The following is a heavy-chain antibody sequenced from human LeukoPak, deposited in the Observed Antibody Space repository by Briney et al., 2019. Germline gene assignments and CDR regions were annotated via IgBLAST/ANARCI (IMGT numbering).Heavy chain of an antibody. Sequence: ASVKVSCKAPGYTFTGYYMHWVRQAPGQGLEWMGWINPNSGGTNYAQKFQGRVTMTRDTSISTAYMELSRLRSDDTAVYYCARNTKQWLVHYAFDIWGQGTMVTVSS. CDR3: ARNTKQWLVHYAFDI. CDR1: GYTFTGYY. J-gene: IGHJ3*02. V-gene: IGHV1-2*02. CDR2: INPNSGGT. D-gene: IGHD6-19*01.